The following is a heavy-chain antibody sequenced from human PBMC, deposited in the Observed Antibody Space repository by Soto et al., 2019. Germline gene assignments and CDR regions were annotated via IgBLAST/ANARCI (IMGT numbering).Heavy chain of an antibody. D-gene: IGHD6-19*01. CDR3: ARDGQSLAPYALDV. V-gene: IGHV3-33*01. CDR1: GFTFSGHA. J-gene: IGHJ6*02. CDR2: ICYDGSNK. Sequence: QVQVVESGGGVVQPGRSLRLSCTASGFTFSGHAMHWVRQPPGKGLEWVAQICYDGSNKYYADSVKGRFTISRDNSKNTLYVQMDSLRVEDTAVYYCARDGQSLAPYALDVWGQGTSVTVSS.